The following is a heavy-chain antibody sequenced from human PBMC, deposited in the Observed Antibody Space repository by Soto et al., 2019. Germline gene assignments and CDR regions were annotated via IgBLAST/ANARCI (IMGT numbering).Heavy chain of an antibody. D-gene: IGHD2-15*01. J-gene: IGHJ4*02. V-gene: IGHV4-59*12. Sequence: SETLSLTCTVSGGSISSYYWSWIRQPPGKGLEWIGYIYYSGSTNYNPSLKSRVTISVDTSKNQFSLKLSSVTAADTAVYYCARGGRDCSGGSCYSEYYFDYWGQRTLVTVSS. CDR3: ARGGRDCSGGSCYSEYYFDY. CDR2: IYYSGST. CDR1: GGSISSYY.